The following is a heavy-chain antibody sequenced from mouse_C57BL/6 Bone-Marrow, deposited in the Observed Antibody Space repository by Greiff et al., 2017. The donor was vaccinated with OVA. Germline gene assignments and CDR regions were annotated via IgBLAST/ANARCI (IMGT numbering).Heavy chain of an antibody. J-gene: IGHJ3*01. CDR1: GYAFTNYL. CDR2: INPGSGGT. V-gene: IGHV1-54*01. D-gene: IGHD1-1*01. Sequence: LQESGAELVRPGTSVKVSCKASGYAFTNYLIEWVKQRPGQGLEWIGVINPGSGGTNYNEKFKGKATLTADKSSSTAYMQLSSLTSEDSAVYFCARGPYYYGSSYGFAYWGQGTLVTVSA. CDR3: ARGPYYYGSSYGFAY.